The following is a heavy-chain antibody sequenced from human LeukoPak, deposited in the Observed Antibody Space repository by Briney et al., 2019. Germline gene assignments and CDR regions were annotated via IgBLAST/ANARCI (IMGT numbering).Heavy chain of an antibody. CDR3: AKGHGSSWSFFDY. D-gene: IGHD6-13*01. CDR1: GFTFSSYG. J-gene: IGHJ4*02. Sequence: PGRSLRLSCAASGFTFSSYGMHWVRQAPGKGLEWVSAISPSGISTYYADSVKGRFTISTDNSKNTVYLQMNSLRAEDTAVYYCAKGHGSSWSFFDYWGQGTLVTVSS. CDR2: ISPSGIST. V-gene: IGHV3-23*01.